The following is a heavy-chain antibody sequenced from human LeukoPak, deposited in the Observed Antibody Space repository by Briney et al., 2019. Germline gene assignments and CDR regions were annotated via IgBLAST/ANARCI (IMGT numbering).Heavy chain of an antibody. CDR2: ISTTSYYI. CDR3: ARNASGSSTGLIDS. Sequence: PGGSLRLSCVASGFTLRSYGMNWVRQAPGKGLEWVSYISTTSYYIYYADSVKGRFTISRDDAKNSLYLQMNSLRAEDTALYYCARNASGSSTGLIDSWGQGALVTVSS. CDR1: GFTLRSYG. D-gene: IGHD1-26*01. J-gene: IGHJ4*02. V-gene: IGHV3-21*01.